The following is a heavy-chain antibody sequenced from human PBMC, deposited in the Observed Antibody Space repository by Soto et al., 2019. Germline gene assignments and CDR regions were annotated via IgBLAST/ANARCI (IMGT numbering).Heavy chain of an antibody. CDR3: AREGVPAATGENWFDP. D-gene: IGHD2-2*01. Sequence: PSETLSLTCTVSGGSISSGDYYWSWIRQPPGKGLEWIGYIYYSGSTYYTPSLKSRVTISVDTSKNQFSLKLSSVTAADTAVYYCAREGVPAATGENWFDPWGQGTLVTVSS. V-gene: IGHV4-30-4*01. J-gene: IGHJ5*02. CDR1: GGSISSGDYY. CDR2: IYYSGST.